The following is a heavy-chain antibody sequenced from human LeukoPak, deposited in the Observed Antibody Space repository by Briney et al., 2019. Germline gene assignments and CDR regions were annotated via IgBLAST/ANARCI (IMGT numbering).Heavy chain of an antibody. CDR1: GGSISSSSYY. CDR2: IYYSGST. V-gene: IGHV4-39*07. CDR3: ARVYGIPPGIVVVVAATEVDWFDP. Sequence: SETLSLTCTVSGGSISSSSYYWGWIRQPPGKGLEWIGSIYYSGSTYYNPSLKSRVTISVDTSKNQFSLKLSSVTAADTAVYYCARVYGIPPGIVVVVAATEVDWFDPWGQGTLVTVSS. D-gene: IGHD2-15*01. J-gene: IGHJ5*02.